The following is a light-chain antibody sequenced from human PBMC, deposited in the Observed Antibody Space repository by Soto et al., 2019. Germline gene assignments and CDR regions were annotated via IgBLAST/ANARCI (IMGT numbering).Light chain of an antibody. CDR2: GAS. CDR3: QQYGSSPLP. J-gene: IGKJ3*01. Sequence: IVLTQSPGTLSLSPGEQATLSCRASQSVYSNYLAWYQQKPGQAPRLLIYGASSRATGIPDSLSGSGSGTDFTLTINRLGPEDFAVYFCQQYGSSPLPFGPGTKVDI. V-gene: IGKV3-20*01. CDR1: QSVYSNY.